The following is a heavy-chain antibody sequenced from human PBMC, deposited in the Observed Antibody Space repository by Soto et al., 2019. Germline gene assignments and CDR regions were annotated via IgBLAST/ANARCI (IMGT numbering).Heavy chain of an antibody. Sequence: ASVKVSCKASGYTFTSYGISWVRQAPGQGLEWMGWISAYNGNTNYAQKLQGRVTMTTDTSTSTAYMELRSLGSDDTAVYYCAREFFAGNWFDPWGQGTLVTVSS. CDR2: ISAYNGNT. CDR1: GYTFTSYG. V-gene: IGHV1-18*01. J-gene: IGHJ5*02. CDR3: AREFFAGNWFDP.